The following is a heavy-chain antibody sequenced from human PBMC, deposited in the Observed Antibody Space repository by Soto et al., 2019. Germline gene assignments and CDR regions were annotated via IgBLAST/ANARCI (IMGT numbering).Heavy chain of an antibody. V-gene: IGHV3-23*01. J-gene: IGHJ4*02. D-gene: IGHD2-2*01. CDR3: EKVSSGIGAVPAALN. CDR2: IRGSGGST. Sequence: EVQLLESGGGLVQPGGYLRLSCVASGHTFHNYAMSWVRQAPGKGLEWVSGIRGSGGSTYYADSVRGRFTISRDDSKNTLYLQLNSLRAEDTAVYYCEKVSSGIGAVPAALNGGQGTLVTVSS. CDR1: GHTFHNYA.